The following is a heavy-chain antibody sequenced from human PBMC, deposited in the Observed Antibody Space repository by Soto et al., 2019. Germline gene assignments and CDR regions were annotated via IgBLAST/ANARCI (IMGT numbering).Heavy chain of an antibody. J-gene: IGHJ4*02. Sequence: QVQLVQSGAEEKKPGASVNVSCKASGYTFTSYAMHWVCQAPGQRLEWMGWINAGNGNTKYSQKFQGRVTITRDTSASTAYMELSSLRSEDTAVYYCAWSIVVVTALDYWGQGTLVTVSS. CDR3: AWSIVVVTALDY. D-gene: IGHD2-21*02. V-gene: IGHV1-3*05. CDR2: INAGNGNT. CDR1: GYTFTSYA.